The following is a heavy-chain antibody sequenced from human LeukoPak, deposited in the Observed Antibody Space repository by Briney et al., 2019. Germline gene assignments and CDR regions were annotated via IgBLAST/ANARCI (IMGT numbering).Heavy chain of an antibody. Sequence: KPSETLSLTCIVSGGSMSSYYWSWIRQPPGKGLEWIGYIHSSGSTDYNPSLKSRVTISLDTSNHQFSLKLTSVTAADTAVYYCARRVGIQLWSLYFDYWGQGSLVTVSS. CDR3: ARRVGIQLWSLYFDY. V-gene: IGHV4-59*12. J-gene: IGHJ4*02. CDR1: GGSMSSYY. D-gene: IGHD5-18*01. CDR2: IHSSGST.